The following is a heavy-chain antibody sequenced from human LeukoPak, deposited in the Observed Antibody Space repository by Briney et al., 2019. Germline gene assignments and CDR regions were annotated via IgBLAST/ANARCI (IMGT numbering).Heavy chain of an antibody. CDR1: GGSISSGSYY. CDR3: ARDPGGYGDYAAFDI. Sequence: PSQTLSLTCTVSGGSISSGSYYWSWIRQFPGKGLEWIGDIYYSGSTYYNPSLKSRVTISVDTSKNQFSLKLSSVTAADTAVYYCARDPGGYGDYAAFDIWGQGAMVTVSS. V-gene: IGHV4-31*03. D-gene: IGHD4-17*01. CDR2: IYYSGST. J-gene: IGHJ3*02.